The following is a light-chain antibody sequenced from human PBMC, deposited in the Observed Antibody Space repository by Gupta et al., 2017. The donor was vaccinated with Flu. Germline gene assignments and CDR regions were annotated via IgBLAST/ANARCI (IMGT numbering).Light chain of an antibody. Sequence: PATLSVSPGERATLSCRASQSVSSNLAWYQQKPGQAPRLLIYGASTRATGIPARFSGSGSGTEFTLIISSLQSEDFAVYYCQQYNIGPQTFGQGTKVEIK. V-gene: IGKV3-15*01. J-gene: IGKJ1*01. CDR1: QSVSSN. CDR2: GAS. CDR3: QQYNIGPQT.